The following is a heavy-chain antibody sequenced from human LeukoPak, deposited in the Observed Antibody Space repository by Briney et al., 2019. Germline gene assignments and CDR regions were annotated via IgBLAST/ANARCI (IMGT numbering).Heavy chain of an antibody. CDR2: INPSGGST. V-gene: IGHV1-46*01. J-gene: IGHJ4*02. Sequence: ASVKVSCKASGYTFTNYAMNWVRQAPGQGLEWMGIINPSGGSTSYAQKFQGRVTMTRDTSTSTVYMELSSLRSEDTAVYYCARDGGGYVYGYWGQGTLVTVSS. CDR1: GYTFTNYA. D-gene: IGHD5-12*01. CDR3: ARDGGGYVYGY.